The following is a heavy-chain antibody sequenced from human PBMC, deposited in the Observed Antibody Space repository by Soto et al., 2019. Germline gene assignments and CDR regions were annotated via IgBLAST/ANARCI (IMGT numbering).Heavy chain of an antibody. D-gene: IGHD1-26*01. CDR2: ISSSSSYI. J-gene: IGHJ4*02. CDR3: ARPESYYVTAGFDY. Sequence: EVQLVESGGGLVKPGGSLRLSCAASGFTFSSYSMNWVRQAPGKGLEWVSSISSSSSYIYYADSVKGRFTISRDNAKNSLYLQMNSLRAEDTAVYYCARPESYYVTAGFDYWGQGTLVTVSS. CDR1: GFTFSSYS. V-gene: IGHV3-21*01.